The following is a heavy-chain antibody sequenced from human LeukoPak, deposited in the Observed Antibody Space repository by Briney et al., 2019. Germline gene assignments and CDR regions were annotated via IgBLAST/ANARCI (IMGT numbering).Heavy chain of an antibody. CDR3: ARYIVSYPHDAFDI. D-gene: IGHD1-26*01. CDR2: IYYSGST. V-gene: IGHV4-59*01. Sequence: SETLSLTCTVSGGSISGYYWTWIRQPPGKGLEWIGYIYYSGSTSYNPSLKSRVTISVDTSKKQFSLKLSSVTAADTAFYYCARYIVSYPHDAFDIWGQGTMVTVSS. J-gene: IGHJ3*02. CDR1: GGSISGYY.